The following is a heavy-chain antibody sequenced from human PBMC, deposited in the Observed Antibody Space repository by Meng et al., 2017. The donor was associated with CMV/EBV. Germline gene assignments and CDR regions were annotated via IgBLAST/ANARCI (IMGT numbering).Heavy chain of an antibody. CDR1: GCTFTSYY. V-gene: IGHV1-46*01. Sequence: ASVKVSCKASGCTFTSYYMHWVRQAPGQGLEWMGIINPSGGSTSYAQKFQGRVTMTRDTSTSTVYMELSSLRSEDTAVYYCASPRYCSSTSCYRGGDYYYYGMDVWGQGTTVTVSS. CDR2: INPSGGST. CDR3: ASPRYCSSTSCYRGGDYYYYGMDV. D-gene: IGHD2-2*02. J-gene: IGHJ6*02.